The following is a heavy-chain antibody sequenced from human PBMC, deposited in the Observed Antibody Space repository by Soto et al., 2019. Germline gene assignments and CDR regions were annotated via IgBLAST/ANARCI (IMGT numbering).Heavy chain of an antibody. V-gene: IGHV4-34*01. CDR3: ARVLRYFDWSPYNWFDP. CDR2: INHSGST. J-gene: IGHJ5*02. Sequence: LSLTCAVYCGSFSGYYWSWIRQPPGKGLEWIGEINHSGSTNYNPSLKSRVTISVDTSKNQFSLKLSSVTAADTAVYYCARVLRYFDWSPYNWFDPWGQGTLVTVSS. CDR1: CGSFSGYY. D-gene: IGHD3-9*01.